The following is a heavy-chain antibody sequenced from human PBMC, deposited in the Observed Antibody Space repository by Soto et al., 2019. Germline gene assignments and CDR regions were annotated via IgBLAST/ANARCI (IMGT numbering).Heavy chain of an antibody. D-gene: IGHD2-15*01. V-gene: IGHV3-33*01. CDR2: IWYDGSNK. CDR3: ARGPYCSGGSCYPRPCDY. J-gene: IGHJ4*02. CDR1: GFTFSSYG. Sequence: QVQLVESGGGVVQPGRSLRLSCAASGFTFSSYGMHWVRQAPGKGLEWVAVIWYDGSNKYYADSVKGRFTISRDNSKNTLYLQMNSLRAEDTAVYYCARGPYCSGGSCYPRPCDYWGQGTLVTVSS.